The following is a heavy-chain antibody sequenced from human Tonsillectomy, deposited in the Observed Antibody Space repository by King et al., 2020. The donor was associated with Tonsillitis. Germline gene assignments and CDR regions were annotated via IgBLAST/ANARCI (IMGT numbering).Heavy chain of an antibody. Sequence: VQLVESGGGLVQPGRSLRLSCTASGFTFGDYAMSWVRQAPGKGLEWVGFIRSKADGGTTAYAASVKGRFTISRDDSKSIAYLQMNSLKTEDTAVYYCTRDPANYYDSSGYYSDAFDIWGQGTMVTVSS. J-gene: IGHJ3*02. CDR2: IRSKADGGTT. CDR1: GFTFGDYA. D-gene: IGHD3-22*01. CDR3: TRDPANYYDSSGYYSDAFDI. V-gene: IGHV3-49*04.